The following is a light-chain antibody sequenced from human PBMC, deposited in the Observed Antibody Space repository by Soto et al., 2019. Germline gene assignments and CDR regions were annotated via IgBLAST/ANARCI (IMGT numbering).Light chain of an antibody. CDR1: QGIRSY. Sequence: QLTQSPSSLSASVGDRVTITCRASQGIRSYLAWYQQKPGKAPKLLIYAASTLQSGVPSRFSGSASGTDFTLTISSLQPEDFATYYCQQLISYPITYGQGTRLEIK. V-gene: IGKV1-9*01. CDR2: AAS. J-gene: IGKJ5*01. CDR3: QQLISYPIT.